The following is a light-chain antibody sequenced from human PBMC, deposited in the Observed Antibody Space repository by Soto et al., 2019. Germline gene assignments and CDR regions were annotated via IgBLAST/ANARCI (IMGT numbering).Light chain of an antibody. CDR2: AAS. J-gene: IGKJ1*01. CDR3: QQINSYPRT. CDR1: QGISSY. Sequence: DIQLTQSPSFLSASVGDRVTITCRASQGISSYLAWYQQKPGQAPKLLIYAASTLQSGVPSRFSGSGSGTEFTLTISRLQAEDFATYYCQQINSYPRTFGQGTKVEIK. V-gene: IGKV1-9*01.